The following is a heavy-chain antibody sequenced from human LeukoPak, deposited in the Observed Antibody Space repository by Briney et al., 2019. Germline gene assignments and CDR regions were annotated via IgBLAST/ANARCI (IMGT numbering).Heavy chain of an antibody. J-gene: IGHJ4*02. CDR2: IYSSGST. D-gene: IGHD2-21*02. V-gene: IGHV4-4*07. Sequence: PSETLSLTCTVSGGSMNTYHWSWIRQPAGKGLEWIGRIYSSGSTKYNPSLKSRVTISVDTSKNQFSLKLSSVTAADTAVYYCAREAVVTAIHFDYWGQGTLVTVSS. CDR1: GGSMNTYH. CDR3: AREAVVTAIHFDY.